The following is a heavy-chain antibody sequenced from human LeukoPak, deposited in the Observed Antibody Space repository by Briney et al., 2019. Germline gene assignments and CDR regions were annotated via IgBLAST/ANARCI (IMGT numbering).Heavy chain of an antibody. Sequence: SVKVSCKASGGTFSSYAISWVRQAPGQGPEWMGGIIPIFGTANYAQKFQGRVTITADESTSTAYMELSSLRSEDTAVYYCARAPNYYGSEPFDYWGQGTLVTVSS. J-gene: IGHJ4*02. D-gene: IGHD3-10*01. CDR3: ARAPNYYGSEPFDY. CDR2: IIPIFGTA. CDR1: GGTFSSYA. V-gene: IGHV1-69*13.